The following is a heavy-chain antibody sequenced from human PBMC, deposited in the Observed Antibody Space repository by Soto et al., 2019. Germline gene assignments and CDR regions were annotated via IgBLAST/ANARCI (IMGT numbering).Heavy chain of an antibody. Sequence: PGGSLRLSCAASGFTFSSYAMHWVRQAPGKGLEWVAVISYDGSNKYYADSVKGRFTISRDNSKNTLYLQMNSLRAEDTAVYYCARDTRDILTGYYTRYPYYFDYWGQGTLVTVSS. CDR3: ARDTRDILTGYYTRYPYYFDY. CDR2: ISYDGSNK. D-gene: IGHD3-9*01. V-gene: IGHV3-30-3*01. J-gene: IGHJ4*02. CDR1: GFTFSSYA.